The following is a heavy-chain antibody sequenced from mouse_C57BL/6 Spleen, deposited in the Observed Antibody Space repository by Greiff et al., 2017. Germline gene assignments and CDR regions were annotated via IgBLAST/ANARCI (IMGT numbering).Heavy chain of an antibody. Sequence: QVQLQQSGAELVRPGASVTLSCKASGYTFTDYEMHWVKQTPVHGLEWIGAIDPETGGTAYNQKFKGKAILTADKSSSTAYMELRSLTSEDSAGYYCTRDYYGSTRYFDVWGTGTTVTVSS. CDR3: TRDYYGSTRYFDV. CDR2: IDPETGGT. D-gene: IGHD1-1*01. J-gene: IGHJ1*03. V-gene: IGHV1-15*01. CDR1: GYTFTDYE.